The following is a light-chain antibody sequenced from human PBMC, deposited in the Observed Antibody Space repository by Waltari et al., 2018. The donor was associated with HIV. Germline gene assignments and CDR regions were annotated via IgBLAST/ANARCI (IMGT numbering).Light chain of an antibody. CDR3: QQYYRTPLT. V-gene: IGKV4-1*01. CDR2: WAS. CDR1: ETLLYSSNNKNY. Sequence: VMTQSPYSLAVSLGEVATVTGTSRETLLYSSNNKNYLAWYQHKPGQPPKLLIYWASTRQSGVPDRFSGSGSGTNFSLTINKLQAEDVATYYCQQYYRTPLTFGGGTRV. J-gene: IGKJ4*01.